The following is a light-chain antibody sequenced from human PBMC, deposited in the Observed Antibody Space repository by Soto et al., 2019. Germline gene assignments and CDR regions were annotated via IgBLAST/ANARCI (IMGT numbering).Light chain of an antibody. V-gene: IGKV3-11*01. Sequence: EIVLTQSPATLSLSPGERATLSCRASQSVSSYLAWYQQKPGQAPRLLIYDASNRATGIPARFSGSGSGTDFTPTISSLEPDDFAVYYCQQRSNWPTFGQGTKLEIK. J-gene: IGKJ2*01. CDR3: QQRSNWPT. CDR2: DAS. CDR1: QSVSSY.